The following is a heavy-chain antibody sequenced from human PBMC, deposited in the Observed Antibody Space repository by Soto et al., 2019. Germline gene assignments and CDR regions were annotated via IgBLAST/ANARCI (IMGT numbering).Heavy chain of an antibody. J-gene: IGHJ4*02. Sequence: AXSVKVSCKASGYTFTSYAMHWVRQAPGQRLEWMGWINAGNGNTKYSQKFQGRVTITADESTSTAYMELSSLRSEDTAVYYCARERIAAAAALDYWGQGTLVTVSS. D-gene: IGHD6-13*01. V-gene: IGHV1-3*01. CDR3: ARERIAAAAALDY. CDR1: GYTFTSYA. CDR2: INAGNGNT.